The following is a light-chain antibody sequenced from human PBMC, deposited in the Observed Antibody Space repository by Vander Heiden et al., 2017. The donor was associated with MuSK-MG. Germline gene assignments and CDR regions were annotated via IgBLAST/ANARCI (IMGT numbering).Light chain of an antibody. V-gene: IGLV3-19*01. J-gene: IGLJ2*01. CDR1: SLRRSY. CDR3: NSRDSSGNLVV. Sequence: SSELTHAPAVSVALGQTVSITCPGDSLRRSYASGYQQKPGQAPVLVIYGKNNRPAGSPERVSGSSSGNTAAVTITGAQAEDEDDYYCNSRDSSGNLVVFGGGTKLTVL. CDR2: GKN.